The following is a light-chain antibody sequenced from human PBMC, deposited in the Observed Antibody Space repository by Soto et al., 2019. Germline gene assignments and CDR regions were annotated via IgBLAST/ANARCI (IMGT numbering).Light chain of an antibody. V-gene: IGLV3-21*02. CDR2: ADD. J-gene: IGLJ3*02. CDR1: NIGSKS. Sequence: SYELTQPPSVSVAPGQTARITCGGNNIGSKSVHWYQQKPGQAPVLVVYADDDRPSGIPERISGSKSGNTASLTVSGLQAEDEADYYCSSHAGGTGVFGGGTKVTVL. CDR3: SSHAGGTGV.